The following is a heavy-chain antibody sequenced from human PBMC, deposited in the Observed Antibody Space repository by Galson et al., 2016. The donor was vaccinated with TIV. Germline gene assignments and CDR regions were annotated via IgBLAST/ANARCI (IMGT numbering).Heavy chain of an antibody. CDR1: GDSLSDLS. V-gene: IGHV1-24*01. CDR2: FDPEQHKK. J-gene: IGHJ4*02. D-gene: IGHD2/OR15-2a*01. Sequence: SVKVSCKVSGDSLSDLSMHWVRQAPGKGLEWMGGFDPEQHKKIYAQKLRGRVAMTEDTSTDTAFLEMSSLSFEDTAVYYCASVAWFPGLSLDNWGQGTLVIVSS. CDR3: ASVAWFPGLSLDN.